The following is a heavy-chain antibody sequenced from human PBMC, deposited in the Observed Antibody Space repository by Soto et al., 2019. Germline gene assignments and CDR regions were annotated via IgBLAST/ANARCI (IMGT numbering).Heavy chain of an antibody. J-gene: IGHJ4*02. D-gene: IGHD2-21*01. V-gene: IGHV3-11*06. CDR3: AKTIVVASGYYFDH. Sequence: QVQLVESGGGLVKPGGSLRLACAASGFSFGDSYMSWVRQAPGKGLEWLSYISGGSSYTNYADSVKGRFTISRDNAKRSLYLEMNSLRADDTAVYYCAKTIVVASGYYFDHWGQGNVVTVSS. CDR2: ISGGSSYT. CDR1: GFSFGDSY.